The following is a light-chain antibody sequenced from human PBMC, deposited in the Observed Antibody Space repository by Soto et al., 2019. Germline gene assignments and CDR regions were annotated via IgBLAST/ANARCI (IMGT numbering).Light chain of an antibody. Sequence: DIQMTQSPSTLSASVGDRVTITCRASQNVNGWLAWYQQKPGKAPKLLINKASTLESGVPSRFSGRGFGTEFTLTISSLQTDDFATYYCQQYDTRCTFXQGTKVDIK. CDR2: KAS. CDR1: QNVNGW. J-gene: IGKJ1*01. V-gene: IGKV1-5*03. CDR3: QQYDTRCT.